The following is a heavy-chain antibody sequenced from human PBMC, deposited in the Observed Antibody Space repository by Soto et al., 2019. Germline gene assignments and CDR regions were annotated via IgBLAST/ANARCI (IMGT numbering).Heavy chain of an antibody. Sequence: GGSLRLSCAASGFSFSDYAMSWVRQAPGKGLEWVSGIGDNGNSPYYADSVRGRFTISRDNSKNTLFLQMNGLRAEDTAIYYCAKGGSAFYPRFFDSWGLGTLVTVSS. J-gene: IGHJ4*02. CDR2: IGDNGNSP. V-gene: IGHV3-23*01. CDR1: GFSFSDYA. D-gene: IGHD3-22*01. CDR3: AKGGSAFYPRFFDS.